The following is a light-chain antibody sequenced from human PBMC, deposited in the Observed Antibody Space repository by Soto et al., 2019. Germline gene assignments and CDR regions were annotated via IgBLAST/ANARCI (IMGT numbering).Light chain of an antibody. CDR1: SSNIGAGYD. Sequence: QSVLTQPPSVSGAPGQRVTISCTGSSSNIGAGYDVHWYQQLPGTAPKLLISGNNNRPSGVPDRFSGSKSGTSASLAITGLQAEDEADYSCQSYDSSLSAYVFGTGTKLTVL. CDR3: QSYDSSLSAYV. J-gene: IGLJ1*01. V-gene: IGLV1-40*01. CDR2: GNN.